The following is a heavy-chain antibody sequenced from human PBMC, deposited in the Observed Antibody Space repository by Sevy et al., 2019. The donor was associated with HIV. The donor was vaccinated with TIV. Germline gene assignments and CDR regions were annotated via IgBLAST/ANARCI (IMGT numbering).Heavy chain of an antibody. V-gene: IGHV3-23*01. CDR2: ISGSGGST. CDR3: AKDRSLRFLEWLLYG. Sequence: GGSLRLSCAASGFTFSSYAMSWVRQAPGKGLEWVSAISGSGGSTYYADSVKGRFTISGDNSKNTLYLRMNSLRAEDTAVYYCAKDRSLRFLEWLLYGWGQGTLVTVSS. J-gene: IGHJ4*02. CDR1: GFTFSSYA. D-gene: IGHD3-3*01.